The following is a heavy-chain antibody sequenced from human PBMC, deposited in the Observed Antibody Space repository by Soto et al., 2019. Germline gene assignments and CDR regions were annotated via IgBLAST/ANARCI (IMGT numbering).Heavy chain of an antibody. J-gene: IGHJ4*02. CDR3: ARVRSSIGVVVEPFDY. D-gene: IGHD3-22*01. V-gene: IGHV1-69*13. Sequence: ASVKVSCKASGGTFSSYAISWVRQAPGQGLEWMGGIIPIFDTANYAQKFQGRVTITADESTSTAYMELSSLRSEDTAVYYCARVRSSIGVVVEPFDYWGQGTLVTVSS. CDR2: IIPIFDTA. CDR1: GGTFSSYA.